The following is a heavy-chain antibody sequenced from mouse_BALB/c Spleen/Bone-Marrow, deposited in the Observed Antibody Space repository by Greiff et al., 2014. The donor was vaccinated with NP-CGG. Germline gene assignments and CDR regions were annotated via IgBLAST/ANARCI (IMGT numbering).Heavy chain of an antibody. CDR1: GFSLTNYG. Sequence: QVQLKESGPGLVAPSQGLSITCTVSGFSLTNYGVHWVRQPPGKGLEWLGVIWAGGSTNYNSALMSRLSISKDNSKSQVFLQMNSLQTDDTAMYYCAREGGTGFASWGQGTLVTVSA. V-gene: IGHV2-9*02. J-gene: IGHJ3*01. CDR2: IWAGGST. CDR3: AREGGTGFAS. D-gene: IGHD4-1*01.